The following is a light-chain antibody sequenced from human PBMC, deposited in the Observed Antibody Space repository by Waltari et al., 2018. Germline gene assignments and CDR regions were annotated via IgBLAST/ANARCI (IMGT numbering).Light chain of an antibody. V-gene: IGKV4-1*01. J-gene: IGKJ1*01. CDR1: QSVLYTSNNTNY. CDR2: WAS. CDR3: QQYYSPPWT. Sequence: DIVMTQSPDSLAVSLGERATIHCTSSQSVLYTSNNTNYLAWYQQKPGQPPKLLFYWASTRESGVPDRFSGSGSGTDFTLTISGLQAEDVAVYYCQQYYSPPWTFGQGTQVEIK.